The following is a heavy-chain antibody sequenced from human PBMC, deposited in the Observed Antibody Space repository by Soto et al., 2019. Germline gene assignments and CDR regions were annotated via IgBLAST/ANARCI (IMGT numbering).Heavy chain of an antibody. Sequence: EASVKVSCKASGCTFTTYVITWVRQAPGQGLEWMGRIDPIFGTANYAQKFQGRVMITADEFTTTIYMELTGLRSEDTAVYYCAREHCGYSVYVPNWLDPWGQGTLVTVSS. CDR1: GCTFTTYV. CDR2: IDPIFGTA. D-gene: IGHD5-12*01. J-gene: IGHJ5*02. CDR3: AREHCGYSVYVPNWLDP. V-gene: IGHV1-69*13.